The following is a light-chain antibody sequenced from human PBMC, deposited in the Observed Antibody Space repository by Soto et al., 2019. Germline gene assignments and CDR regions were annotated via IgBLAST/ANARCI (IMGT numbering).Light chain of an antibody. CDR1: SSDVGGYNY. CDR3: KSYVGGNTVV. Sequence: QSVLTQPPSASGSPGQSVTISCTGTSSDVGGYNYVSWYQQHPGKAPKLIIYEVSKRPSGVPDRFSGSKSGNAASLTVSRLQADDDADYYCKSYVGGNTVVFGGGTKLTVL. V-gene: IGLV2-8*01. J-gene: IGLJ2*01. CDR2: EVS.